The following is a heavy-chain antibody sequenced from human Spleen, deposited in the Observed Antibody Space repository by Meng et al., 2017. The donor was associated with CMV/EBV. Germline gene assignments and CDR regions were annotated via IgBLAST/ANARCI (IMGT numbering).Heavy chain of an antibody. CDR2: ISSDGSNK. D-gene: IGHD2-2*01. CDR1: GFTFSSYN. Sequence: GGSLRLSCAASGFTFSSYNMNWVRQAPGKGLEWVALISSDGSNKYYADSVKGRFTISRDSSKSTLHLQMNSLRPEDTAVYYCTRGGFSQLLTSDAFDIWGQGTMVTVSS. CDR3: TRGGFSQLLTSDAFDI. V-gene: IGHV3-30*03. J-gene: IGHJ3*02.